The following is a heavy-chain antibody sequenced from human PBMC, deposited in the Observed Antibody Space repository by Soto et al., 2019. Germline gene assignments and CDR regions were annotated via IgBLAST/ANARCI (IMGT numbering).Heavy chain of an antibody. CDR2: IIPIFGTA. CDR1: GGTFSSYA. CDR3: AVWSGYSGYDPAHFDY. V-gene: IGHV1-69*13. J-gene: IGHJ4*02. Sequence: FSVNGDWKTAGGTFSSYAISWVRQAPGQGLEWMGGIIPIFGTANYAQKFQGRVTITADESTSTAYMELSSLRSEDTAVYYCAVWSGYSGYDPAHFDYWGQGTLVTVSS. D-gene: IGHD5-12*01.